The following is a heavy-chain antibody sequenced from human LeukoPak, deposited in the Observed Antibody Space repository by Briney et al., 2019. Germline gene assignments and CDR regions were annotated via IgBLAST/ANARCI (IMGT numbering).Heavy chain of an antibody. J-gene: IGHJ4*02. CDR1: GVTFSGYW. CDR2: IRSDGSIT. D-gene: IGHD1-26*01. V-gene: IGHV3-74*01. CDR3: ARDGRSGNFDK. Sequence: GGSLRLSCAASGVTFSGYWMHGVRQAPGKGLAWVSVIRSDGSITTHADSVKGRFTISKDTAKNTLYLQMNSLRAEDTAVYYCARDGRSGNFDKWGQGTLVSVSS.